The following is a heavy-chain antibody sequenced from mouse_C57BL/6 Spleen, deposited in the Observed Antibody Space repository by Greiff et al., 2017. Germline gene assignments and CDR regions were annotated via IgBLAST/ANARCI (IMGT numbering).Heavy chain of an antibody. J-gene: IGHJ4*01. CDR1: GYTFTEYT. CDR3: ARHEEGFLYYGYDEGYAMDY. V-gene: IGHV1-62-2*01. CDR2: FYPGSGSI. D-gene: IGHD2-2*01. Sequence: QVQLKESGAELVKPGASVKLSCKASGYTFTEYTIHWVKQRSGQGLEWIGWFYPGSGSIKYNEKFKDKATLTADKSSSTVYMELSRLTSEDSAVYFCARHEEGFLYYGYDEGYAMDYWGQGTSVTVSS.